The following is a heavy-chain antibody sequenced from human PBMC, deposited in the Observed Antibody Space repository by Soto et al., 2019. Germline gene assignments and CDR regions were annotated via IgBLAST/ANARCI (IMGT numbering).Heavy chain of an antibody. V-gene: IGHV3-23*01. D-gene: IGHD3-16*01. CDR1: GFTFSSYA. Sequence: GGSLRLSCAASGFTFSSYAMSWVRQAPGKGLEWVSAISGSGGSTYYADSVKFLFTISRDNSKITLYLQMNSLRAEDTAVYYCANPWVGGVAFDIWGQGTMVTVSS. CDR2: ISGSGGST. CDR3: ANPWVGGVAFDI. J-gene: IGHJ3*02.